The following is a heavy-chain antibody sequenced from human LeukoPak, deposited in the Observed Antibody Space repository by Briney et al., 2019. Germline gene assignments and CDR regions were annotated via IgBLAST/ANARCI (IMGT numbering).Heavy chain of an antibody. CDR1: EFTFSNYD. CDR3: AAKLPGGAYYFDF. Sequence: GGSLRLSCVGSEFTFSNYDMAWFRQAPGKGLEWVSSISDTGRYIFSADSMRGRFSISRDNSANTLYLQMYTLRIEDTATYFCAAKLPGGAYYFDFWGQGTLVTVSS. J-gene: IGHJ4*02. CDR2: ISDTGRYI. D-gene: IGHD2-21*01. V-gene: IGHV3-23*01.